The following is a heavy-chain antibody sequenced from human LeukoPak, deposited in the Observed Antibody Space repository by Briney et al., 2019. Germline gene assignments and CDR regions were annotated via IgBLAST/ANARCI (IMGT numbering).Heavy chain of an antibody. D-gene: IGHD5-24*01. V-gene: IGHV3-7*05. J-gene: IGHJ4*02. Sequence: GGSLRLSCAASGFAFSNYWMNWVRQAPGKGLEWVASIKQDGSEKYSVDSVKGRFTISRDNAKNSLYLQMNSLRAEDTAVYYCARDRGWLQFDCWGQGTLVTVSS. CDR2: IKQDGSEK. CDR3: ARDRGWLQFDC. CDR1: GFAFSNYW.